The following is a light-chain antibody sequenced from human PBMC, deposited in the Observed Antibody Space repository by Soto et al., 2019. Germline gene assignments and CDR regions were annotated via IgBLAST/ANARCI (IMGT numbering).Light chain of an antibody. CDR2: TDY. V-gene: IGLV1-44*01. J-gene: IGLJ3*02. CDR3: ASWDDNLNGGV. CDR1: SSNIGTYT. Sequence: QSVLTQPPSASGTPGQRVTLSCSGTSSNIGTYTVNWYQQLPGTAPKLLIYTDYQRPSGVPDRFSGSKSGTSASLAINGLHSEDEADYYCASWDDNLNGGVFGGGTKVTVL.